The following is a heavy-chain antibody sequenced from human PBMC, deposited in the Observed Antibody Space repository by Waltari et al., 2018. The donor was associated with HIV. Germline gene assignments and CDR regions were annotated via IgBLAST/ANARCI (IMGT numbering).Heavy chain of an antibody. J-gene: IGHJ6*02. CDR2: IIPIYGAA. CDR1: GGTFNSFA. Sequence: QVHLVQSGAEVKKPGSSVRVSCKASGGTFNSFAISWVRQAPGQGLEWMGGIIPIYGAAEDTQKFQGRVTFTAEESMSTAYMELSSLRFEDTAVYYCARDVDNNGVDVWGQGTTVTVSS. CDR3: ARDVDNNGVDV. V-gene: IGHV1-69*12. D-gene: IGHD5-12*01.